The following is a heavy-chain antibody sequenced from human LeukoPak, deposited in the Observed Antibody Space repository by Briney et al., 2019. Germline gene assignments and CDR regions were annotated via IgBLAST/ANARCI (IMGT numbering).Heavy chain of an antibody. V-gene: IGHV3-66*02. J-gene: IGHJ3*02. CDR2: IYSGGST. Sequence: GGSLRLSCAASGFTVSSNYMSWVRQAPRKGLEWVSVIYSGGSTYYADSVKGRFTISRDNSKNTLYLQMNSLRAEDTAVYYCARDSLTVHAFDIWGQGTMVTVSS. CDR3: ARDSLTVHAFDI. D-gene: IGHD3-22*01. CDR1: GFTVSSNY.